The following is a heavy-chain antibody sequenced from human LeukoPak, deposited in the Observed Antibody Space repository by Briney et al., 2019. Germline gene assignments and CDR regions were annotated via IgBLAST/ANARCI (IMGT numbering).Heavy chain of an antibody. D-gene: IGHD3-9*01. CDR1: GFTFNSFD. CDR3: TRELPLTVSAFEI. V-gene: IGHV3-33*01. J-gene: IGHJ3*02. CDR2: IWLDGSTK. Sequence: GGSLRLSCAASGFTFNSFDMDWVRQAPGRGLEWVAGIWLDGSTKYYADSVKGRFTISRDNSKNTLYLQMNSLRAEDTAVYYCTRELPLTVSAFEIWGQGTKVTVSS.